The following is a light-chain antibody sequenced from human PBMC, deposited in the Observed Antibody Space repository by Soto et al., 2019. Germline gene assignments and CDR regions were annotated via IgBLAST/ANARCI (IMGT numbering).Light chain of an antibody. J-gene: IGLJ2*01. V-gene: IGLV6-57*04. Sequence: NFMLTQPHSVSDSPGKTVTISCTRSSGSIASNYVQWYQQRPGSAPTTVIYEHNQRPSGVPDRFSGSTDGSSNSASLTISGLQTEDEADYYCQPYDSYTVVFGGGTKLTVL. CDR2: EHN. CDR1: SGSIASNY. CDR3: QPYDSYTVV.